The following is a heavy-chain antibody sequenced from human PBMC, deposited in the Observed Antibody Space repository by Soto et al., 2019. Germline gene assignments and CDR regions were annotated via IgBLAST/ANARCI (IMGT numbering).Heavy chain of an antibody. V-gene: IGHV4-38-2*01. Sequence: ETLSLTCAVSGDSISSGFNWAWIRQPPGKGLEWVASIYHSGTTYYNPSLTSRVTISVDTSRNQFSLKLNSVTAADSAVYYCARTDSVCYYTYCGQG. J-gene: IGHJ4*02. D-gene: IGHD2-21*01. CDR3: ARTDSVCYYTY. CDR1: GDSISSGFN. CDR2: IYHSGTT.